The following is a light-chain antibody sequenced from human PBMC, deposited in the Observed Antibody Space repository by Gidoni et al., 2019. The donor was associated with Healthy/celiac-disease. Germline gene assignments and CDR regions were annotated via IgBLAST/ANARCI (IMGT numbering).Light chain of an antibody. CDR3: QQYGSSPLT. CDR1: KSVSSSY. V-gene: IGKV3-20*01. CDR2: GAS. Sequence: EVVLTQSPVTLSLSTGERATLSCRASKSVSSSYLAWYQQKPGQAPRLLIDGASSMATGIPDRFSGSGSGTDFTLTISRLEPEDFAVYYCQQYGSSPLTFGGGTKVEIK. J-gene: IGKJ4*01.